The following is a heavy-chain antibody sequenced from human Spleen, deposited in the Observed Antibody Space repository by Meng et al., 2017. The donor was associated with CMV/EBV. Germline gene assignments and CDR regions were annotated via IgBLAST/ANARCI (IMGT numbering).Heavy chain of an antibody. CDR2: IIPIFGTA. V-gene: IGHV1-69*05. CDR3: ARSGSVPTTTVTLFDP. J-gene: IGHJ5*02. Sequence: GTLSSKAISWVRQAPGQGLEWMGGIIPIFGTANYAQKFQGRVTITTDESTSTAYMELSSLRSEDTAVYYCARSGSVPTTTVTLFDPWGQGTLVTVSS. D-gene: IGHD4-11*01. CDR1: GTLSSKA.